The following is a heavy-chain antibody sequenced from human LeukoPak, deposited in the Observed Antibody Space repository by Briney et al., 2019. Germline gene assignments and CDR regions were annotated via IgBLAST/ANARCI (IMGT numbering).Heavy chain of an antibody. CDR1: GFTFSSYA. CDR3: AREPGYSYGFDAFDI. Sequence: GGSLRLSCAASGFTFSSYAMSWIRQAPGKGLEWVSYISSSGSTIYYADSVKGRFTISRDNAKNSLYLQMNSLRAEDTAVYYCAREPGYSYGFDAFDIWGQGTMVTVSS. J-gene: IGHJ3*02. D-gene: IGHD5-18*01. CDR2: ISSSGSTI. V-gene: IGHV3-11*04.